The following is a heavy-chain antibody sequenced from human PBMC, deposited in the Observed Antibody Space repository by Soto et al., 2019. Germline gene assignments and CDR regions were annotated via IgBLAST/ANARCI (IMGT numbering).Heavy chain of an antibody. CDR3: ARSIFGVVTPQGYYFDY. D-gene: IGHD3-3*01. J-gene: IGHJ4*02. CDR2: ISAYNGNT. V-gene: IGHV1-18*01. CDR1: GYTFTSYG. Sequence: ASVKVSCKASGYTFTSYGISWVRQAPGQGLEWMGWISAYNGNTNYAQKLQGRVTMTTDTPTSTAYMELRSLRSDDTAVYYCARSIFGVVTPQGYYFDYWGQGTLVTVSS.